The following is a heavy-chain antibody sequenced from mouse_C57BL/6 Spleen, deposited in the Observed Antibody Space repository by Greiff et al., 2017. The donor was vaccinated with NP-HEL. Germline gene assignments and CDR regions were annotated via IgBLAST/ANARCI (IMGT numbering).Heavy chain of an antibody. CDR2: IDPSDSET. Sequence: QVQLQQPGAELVRPGSSVKLSCKASGYTFTSYWMHWVKQRPIQGLEWIGNIDPSDSETHYNQKFKDKATLTVDKSSSTAYMQLSSLTSEDSAVYYWARSSGRNYDGAMDYWGQGTSVTVSS. J-gene: IGHJ4*01. D-gene: IGHD2-1*01. CDR1: GYTFTSYW. V-gene: IGHV1-52*01. CDR3: ARSSGRNYDGAMDY.